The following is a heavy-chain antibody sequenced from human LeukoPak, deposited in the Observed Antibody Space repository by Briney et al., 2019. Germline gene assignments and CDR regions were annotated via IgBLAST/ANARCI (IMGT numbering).Heavy chain of an antibody. Sequence: KTSETLSLTCAVYGGSFSGYYWSWIRQPPGKGLGWIGEINHSGSTNYNPSLKSRVTISVDTSKNQFSLKLSSVTAADTAVYYCARCLRSLYYYYMDVWGKGTTVTVSS. V-gene: IGHV4-34*01. CDR1: GGSFSGYY. J-gene: IGHJ6*03. D-gene: IGHD5-12*01. CDR2: INHSGST. CDR3: ARCLRSLYYYYMDV.